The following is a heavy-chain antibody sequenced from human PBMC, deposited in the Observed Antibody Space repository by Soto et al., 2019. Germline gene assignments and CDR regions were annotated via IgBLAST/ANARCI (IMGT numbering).Heavy chain of an antibody. CDR1: GASISTYY. CDR2: IYYSGST. J-gene: IGHJ4*02. D-gene: IGHD3-22*01. V-gene: IGHV4-59*01. Sequence: SETLSLTCTVSGASISTYYWSWIRQPPGKGLEWIGYIYYSGSTNYNPSLKSRVTISVDTSKNQFSLKLSSVTAADTAVYYCARSRGGYFYYWGQGTLVTVSS. CDR3: ARSRGGYFYY.